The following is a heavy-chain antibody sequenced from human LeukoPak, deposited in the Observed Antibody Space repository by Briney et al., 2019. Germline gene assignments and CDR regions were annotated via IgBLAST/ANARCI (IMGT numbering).Heavy chain of an antibody. CDR3: GREIQAPGKTLEY. Sequence: GGSLRLSCAASGFTFSSYAMSWVRQAPGKGLEWVSAISGSGGSTYYADSVKGRFTISRDNSKNMLYLQMNSLRGEDTAVYYCGREIQAPGKTLEYWGQGTLVTVSS. J-gene: IGHJ4*02. V-gene: IGHV3-23*01. CDR1: GFTFSSYA. CDR2: ISGSGGST.